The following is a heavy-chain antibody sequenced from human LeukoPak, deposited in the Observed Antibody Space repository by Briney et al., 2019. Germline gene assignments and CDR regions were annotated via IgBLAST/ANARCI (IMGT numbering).Heavy chain of an antibody. V-gene: IGHV3-30*02. J-gene: IGHJ6*03. CDR3: AKEFREGYDFWSGGYMDV. CDR1: GFTFSYYG. Sequence: SGGSLRLSCAASGFTFSYYGMYWVRQAPGKGLEWVAFTRYDGSNEYYADSVKGRFTISRDNSKNTLYLLMDSLGAEDTAVYYCAKEFREGYDFWSGGYMDVWGKGTTATVSS. D-gene: IGHD3-3*01. CDR2: TRYDGSNE.